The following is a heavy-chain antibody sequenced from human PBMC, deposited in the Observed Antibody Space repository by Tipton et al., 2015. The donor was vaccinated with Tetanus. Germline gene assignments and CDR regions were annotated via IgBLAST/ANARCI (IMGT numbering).Heavy chain of an antibody. V-gene: IGHV4-4*07. CDR2: IHSSGST. J-gene: IGHJ2*01. CDR3: ARRGGNWYFDL. CDR1: GGSVSTYY. D-gene: IGHD2-15*01. Sequence: TLSLTCTVSGGSVSTYYWSWVRLPAGRRLEWIGRIHSSGSTTYNPSLKSRVTMSVDTSKNQFSLNLNSVTAVDTAVYYCARRGGNWYFDLWGRGSLVTVSS.